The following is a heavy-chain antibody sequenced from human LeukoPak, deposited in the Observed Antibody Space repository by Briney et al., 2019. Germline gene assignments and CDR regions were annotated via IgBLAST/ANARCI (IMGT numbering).Heavy chain of an antibody. CDR3: ARDGSYSSSWSDY. D-gene: IGHD6-13*01. V-gene: IGHV4-34*01. CDR1: GGSFSGYY. Sequence: SETLSLTCAVYGGSFSGYYWSWIRQPPGKGLEWIGEINHRGSTNYNPSLKSRVTISVDTSKNQFSLKLSSVTAADTAVYYCARDGSYSSSWSDYWGQGTLVTVSS. J-gene: IGHJ4*02. CDR2: INHRGST.